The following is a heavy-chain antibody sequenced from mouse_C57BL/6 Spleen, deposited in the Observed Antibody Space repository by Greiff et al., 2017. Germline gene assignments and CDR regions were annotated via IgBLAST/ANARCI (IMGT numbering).Heavy chain of an antibody. D-gene: IGHD2-12*01. CDR2: INPNNGGT. V-gene: IGHV1-18*01. CDR1: GYTFTDYY. J-gene: IGHJ4*01. Sequence: EVQLQQSGPELVKPGASVKIPCKASGYTFTDYYMDWVKQSHGKSLEWIGDINPNNGGTIYNQKFKGKATLTVDKSSSTAYMELRNLTSENTAVYYCARGDYSQATYAMGYWGKGTSVTVSS. CDR3: ARGDYSQATYAMGY.